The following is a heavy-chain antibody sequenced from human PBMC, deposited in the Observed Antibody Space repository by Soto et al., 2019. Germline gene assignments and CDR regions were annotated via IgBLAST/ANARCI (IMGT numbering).Heavy chain of an antibody. CDR1: GFTFSSYA. D-gene: IGHD3-16*02. CDR3: ARETITFGGVIAFYYYYGMDV. V-gene: IGHV3-30-3*01. J-gene: IGHJ6*02. Sequence: GGSLRLSCAASGFTFSSYAMHWVRQAPGKGLEWVAVISYDGSNKYYADSVKGRFTISRDNSKNTLYLQMNSLRAEDTAVYYCARETITFGGVIAFYYYYGMDVWGQGTTVTVSS. CDR2: ISYDGSNK.